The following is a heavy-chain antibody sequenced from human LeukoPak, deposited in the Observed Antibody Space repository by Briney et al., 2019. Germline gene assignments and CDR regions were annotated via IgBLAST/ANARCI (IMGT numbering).Heavy chain of an antibody. J-gene: IGHJ3*02. V-gene: IGHV1-69*13. Sequence: ASVKVFCKASGGTFSSYAISWVRQAPGQGLEWMGGIIPIFGTANYAQKFQGRVTITADESTSTAYMELSSLRSEDTAVYYCAREYYYDSSGYPQGDAFDIWGQGTMVTVSS. CDR3: AREYYYDSSGYPQGDAFDI. CDR2: IIPIFGTA. CDR1: GGTFSSYA. D-gene: IGHD3-22*01.